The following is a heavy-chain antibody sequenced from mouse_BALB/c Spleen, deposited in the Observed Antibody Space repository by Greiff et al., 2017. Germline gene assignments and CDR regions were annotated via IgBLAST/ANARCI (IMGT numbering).Heavy chain of an antibody. D-gene: IGHD3-3*01. V-gene: IGHV5-12-1*01. CDR2: ISSGGGST. CDR1: GFAFSSYD. Sequence: EVMLVESGGGLVKPGGSLKLSCAASGFAFSSYDMSWVRQTPEKRLEWVAYISSGGGSTYYPDTVKGRFTISRDNAKNTLYLQMSSLKSEDTAMYYCARQRGRGYFDVWGAGTTVTVSS. J-gene: IGHJ1*01. CDR3: ARQRGRGYFDV.